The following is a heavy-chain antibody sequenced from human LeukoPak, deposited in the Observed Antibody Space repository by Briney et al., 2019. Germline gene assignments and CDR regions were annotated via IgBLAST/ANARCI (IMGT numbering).Heavy chain of an antibody. CDR3: AKDDDCGRYKH. Sequence: GGSLRLSCAASGFTFSSHGMNWVRQAPGKGLEWVSGISPSGGITYYPDSVKGRFTISRDDSMNTRALQMKSLRAGHTAAYYCAKDDDCGRYKHWGQGTLVTVSS. CDR1: GFTFSSHG. D-gene: IGHD4/OR15-4a*01. J-gene: IGHJ1*01. V-gene: IGHV3-23*01. CDR2: ISPSGGIT.